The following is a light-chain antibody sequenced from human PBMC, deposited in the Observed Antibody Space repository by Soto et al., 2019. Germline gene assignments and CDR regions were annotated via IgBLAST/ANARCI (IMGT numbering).Light chain of an antibody. Sequence: ILMTQSPVTLSVSPGERATLSCRASQSVISNLAWYQQKPGQAPSLLIYGAFTRATGIPARFSGSGSGPDFTLTISRLEPEDFAVYFCQHYGSSRTFGQGTKVDIK. CDR2: GAF. V-gene: IGKV3-15*01. J-gene: IGKJ1*01. CDR3: QHYGSSRT. CDR1: QSVISN.